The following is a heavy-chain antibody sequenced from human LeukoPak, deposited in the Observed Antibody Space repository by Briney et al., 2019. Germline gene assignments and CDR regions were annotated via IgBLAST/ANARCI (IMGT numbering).Heavy chain of an antibody. V-gene: IGHV3-33*08. D-gene: IGHD6-19*01. CDR1: GFTFSSYG. CDR2: IWYDGSNK. J-gene: IGHJ4*02. CDR3: ARDRGFWWAVAGTDVGDY. Sequence: PGRSLRLSCAASGFTFSSYGMHWVRQAPGKGLEWVAVIWYDGSNKYYADSVKGRFTISRDNSKNTPYLQMNSLRAEDTAVYYCARDRGFWWAVAGTDVGDYWGQGTLVTVSS.